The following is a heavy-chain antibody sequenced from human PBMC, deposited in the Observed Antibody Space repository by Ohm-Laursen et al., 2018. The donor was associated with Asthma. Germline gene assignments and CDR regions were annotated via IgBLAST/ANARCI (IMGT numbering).Heavy chain of an antibody. CDR3: ARAESALGHAPYGIDV. J-gene: IGHJ6*02. Sequence: TLSLTCTVSGGSISSGGYYWSWIRKHPGKGLEWIGYIYHSGSAYYNPSLESRLTMSVDTSQNHFSLKLRSVTAADTAVYYCARAESALGHAPYGIDVWGQGTTVTVSS. CDR2: IYHSGSA. D-gene: IGHD3-16*01. V-gene: IGHV4-31*03. CDR1: GGSISSGGYY.